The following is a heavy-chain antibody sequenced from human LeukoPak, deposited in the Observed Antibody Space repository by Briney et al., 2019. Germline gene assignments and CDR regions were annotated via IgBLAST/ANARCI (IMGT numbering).Heavy chain of an antibody. D-gene: IGHD3-9*01. V-gene: IGHV1-69*13. CDR3: ARSKDLRLDDIYY. J-gene: IGHJ4*02. CDR2: IIPIFGTA. CDR1: GGTFSSYA. Sequence: ASVKVSCKASGGTFSSYAFSWVRQAPGQGLEWMGGIIPIFGTANYAQKFQGRVRITADESTSSAYMELSSLSSEDTAVYYYARSKDLRLDDIYYWGQGTLVTVSS.